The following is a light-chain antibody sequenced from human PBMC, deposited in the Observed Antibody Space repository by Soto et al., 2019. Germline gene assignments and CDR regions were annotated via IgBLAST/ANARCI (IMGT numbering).Light chain of an antibody. CDR3: QQYGSSLIT. Sequence: EIVLTQSPGTRSLSPGEIATLSCRASQSVTSNSLAWYHQKFGQPPRLLIYGASSRATGIPDRFSGSGSGTDFTLTISRLEPEDFAVYYCQQYGSSLITFGPGTRLEIK. CDR2: GAS. V-gene: IGKV3-20*01. CDR1: QSVTSNS. J-gene: IGKJ5*01.